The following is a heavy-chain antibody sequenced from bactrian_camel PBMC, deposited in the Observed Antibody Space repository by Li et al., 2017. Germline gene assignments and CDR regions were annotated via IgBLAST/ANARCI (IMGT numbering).Heavy chain of an antibody. Sequence: QLVESGGGSVQSGSSLRLSCTALTYTFGSYCMGWWRQAPGKEREGVSAVNREGGSTYYSDSVKGRFTISKDVTKDTVCLQMNDLKPEDTAMYYCAADRSGPLRPFGANGFNYPAQGTQVTVS. V-gene: IGHV3S25*01. D-gene: IGHD7*01. CDR1: TYTFGSYC. J-gene: IGHJ4*01. CDR2: VNREGGST.